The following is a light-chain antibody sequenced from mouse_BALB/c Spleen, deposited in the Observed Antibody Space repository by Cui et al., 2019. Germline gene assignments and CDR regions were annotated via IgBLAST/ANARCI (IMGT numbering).Light chain of an antibody. CDR3: LQYDEFPLT. Sequence: ITMPPSPSSMYASLGERVTITCKASQDINSYLSWFQQKPGKSPKTLIYRANRLVDGVPSRFSGSGSGQDYSLTISSLEYEDMGIYYCLQYDEFPLTFGAGTKLELK. V-gene: IGKV14-111*01. CDR1: QDINSY. CDR2: RAN. J-gene: IGKJ5*01.